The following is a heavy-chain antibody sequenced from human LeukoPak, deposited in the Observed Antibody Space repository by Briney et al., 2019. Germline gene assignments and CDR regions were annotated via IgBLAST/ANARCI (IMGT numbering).Heavy chain of an antibody. CDR2: IYYSGRT. Sequence: SETLSLTCTVSGDSISTSYWSWIRQPPGKGLDWIGYIYYSGRTSYNPSLKIRVTISVDTSVAVDTSKIQVSLHLASVTAADTAVYYCDRDIAATGNLDCWGQGTLVTVSS. CDR1: GDSISTSY. CDR3: DRDIAATGNLDC. D-gene: IGHD6-13*01. V-gene: IGHV4-59*01. J-gene: IGHJ4*02.